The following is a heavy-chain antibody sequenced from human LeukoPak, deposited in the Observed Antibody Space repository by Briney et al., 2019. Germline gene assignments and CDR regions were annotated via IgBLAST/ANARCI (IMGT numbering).Heavy chain of an antibody. CDR1: GGTFSSYA. Sequence: SVKDSCKASGGTFSSYAIRWVRPAPGQGLEWRGGIIPIFGTANYAQKFQGRVTITADESTSTAYIELSSLRSEDTAVYYCASGVEYQLLQGNWFDPWGQGTLVTVSS. D-gene: IGHD2-2*01. V-gene: IGHV1-69*13. CDR2: IIPIFGTA. CDR3: ASGVEYQLLQGNWFDP. J-gene: IGHJ5*02.